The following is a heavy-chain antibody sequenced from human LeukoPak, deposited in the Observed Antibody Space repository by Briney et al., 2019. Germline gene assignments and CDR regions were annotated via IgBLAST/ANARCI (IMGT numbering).Heavy chain of an antibody. J-gene: IGHJ4*02. CDR2: INHSGST. Sequence: SETLSLTCAVYGGSFSGYYWSWIRQPPGKGLEWIGEINHSGSTNYNPSLKSRVTISVDTSKNQLSLKLSSVTAADAAVYYCARSGRYYYDSSGYYYDYWGQGTLVTVSS. CDR1: GGSFSGYY. V-gene: IGHV4-34*01. D-gene: IGHD3-22*01. CDR3: ARSGRYYYDSSGYYYDY.